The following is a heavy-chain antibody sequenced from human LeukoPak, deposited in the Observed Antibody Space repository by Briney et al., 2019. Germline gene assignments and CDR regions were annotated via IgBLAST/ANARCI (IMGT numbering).Heavy chain of an antibody. Sequence: ASVKVSCKASGYIFTSHNMYWVRQAPGQGLEWMGIINSSGGSTNYAQKFQGRVTMTRDTSTSTVYMELSSLRSDDTAVYYCARAIQQWPYYFDYWGQGTLVTVSS. CDR2: INSSGGST. J-gene: IGHJ4*02. V-gene: IGHV1-46*01. D-gene: IGHD6-19*01. CDR3: ARAIQQWPYYFDY. CDR1: GYIFTSHN.